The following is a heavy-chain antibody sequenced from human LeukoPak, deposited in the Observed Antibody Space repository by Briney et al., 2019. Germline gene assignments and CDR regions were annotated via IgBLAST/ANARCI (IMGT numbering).Heavy chain of an antibody. Sequence: SETLSLTCTVSGDSITTNSYYWGWIRQPPGKGLDWIGTISYSGSSYYNPSLKSRVTISVDTSKNQFSLRLSSVTAADTAVYYCARDAPSGSYYGFAFDIWGQGTMVTVSS. CDR3: ARDAPSGSYYGFAFDI. CDR2: ISYSGSS. J-gene: IGHJ3*02. D-gene: IGHD1-26*01. CDR1: GDSITTNSYY. V-gene: IGHV4-39*07.